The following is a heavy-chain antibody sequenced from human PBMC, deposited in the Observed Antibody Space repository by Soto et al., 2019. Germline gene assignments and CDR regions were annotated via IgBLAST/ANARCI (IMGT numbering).Heavy chain of an antibody. CDR2: IIPIFGTA. D-gene: IGHD3-22*01. Sequence: QVQLVQSGAEVKKPGSSVKVSCKASGGTFSSYAISWVRQAPVQGLEWMGGIIPIFGTANYAQKFQGRVTITADESTRTAYMELSSLRSEDTAVYYCARVEVTMLVVVSGAFDIWGQGTMVTLSS. V-gene: IGHV1-69*01. CDR1: GGTFSSYA. CDR3: ARVEVTMLVVVSGAFDI. J-gene: IGHJ3*02.